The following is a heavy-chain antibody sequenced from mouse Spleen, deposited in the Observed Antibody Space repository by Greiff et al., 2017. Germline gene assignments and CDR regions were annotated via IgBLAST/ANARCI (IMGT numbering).Heavy chain of an antibody. CDR2: ISSKANNHAT. CDR1: GYTFSDAW. Sequence: EVQRVESGGGLVQPGGSMKLSCAASGYTFSDAWMDWVRQSPEKGLEWVAEISSKANNHATYYAESVKGRFTISRGDAKRNVYLQMTSLRAEDTGIYFCTSGTRAYWGQGTLVTVSA. J-gene: IGHJ3*01. D-gene: IGHD3-3*01. CDR3: TSGTRAY. V-gene: IGHV6-6*01.